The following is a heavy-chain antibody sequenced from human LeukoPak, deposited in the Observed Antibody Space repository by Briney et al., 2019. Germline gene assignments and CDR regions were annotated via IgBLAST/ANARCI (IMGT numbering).Heavy chain of an antibody. V-gene: IGHV3-33*01. CDR2: IWYDGSNK. Sequence: GGSLRLSCAASGFTFSSYGMHWVRQAPGKGLEWVAVIWYDGSNKYYADSVKGRFTISRDNSKNTLYLQMNSLRAEDTAVYYCARDRGSYWDGGNDYWGQGTLVAVSS. J-gene: IGHJ4*02. CDR1: GFTFSSYG. D-gene: IGHD1-26*01. CDR3: ARDRGSYWDGGNDY.